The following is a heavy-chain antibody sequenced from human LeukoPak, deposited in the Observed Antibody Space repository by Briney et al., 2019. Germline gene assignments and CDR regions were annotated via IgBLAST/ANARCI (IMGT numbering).Heavy chain of an antibody. CDR2: ISAYNGNT. D-gene: IGHD1-1*01. Sequence: ASVKVSCKASGYTFTSYGISWVRQAPGQGLELMGWISAYNGNTNYAQKLQGRVTMTTDTSTSTAYMELRSPRSDETAVYYCARGTTGTPLGYSGHGTLVTVSS. J-gene: IGHJ4*01. CDR1: GYTFTSYG. CDR3: ARGTTGTPLGY. V-gene: IGHV1-18*01.